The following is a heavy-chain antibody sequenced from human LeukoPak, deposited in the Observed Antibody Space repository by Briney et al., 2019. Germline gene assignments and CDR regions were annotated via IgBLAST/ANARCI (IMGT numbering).Heavy chain of an antibody. Sequence: SETLSLTCTVSGGSISSGDYYWVWIRQPPGKGLEWIGYIYYSGSTYYNPSLKSRVTISVDTSKNQFSLKLSSVTAADTAVYYCARAGGSGGLLWFGELPTTYFDYWGQGTLVTVSS. D-gene: IGHD3-10*01. CDR1: GGSISSGDYY. CDR3: ARAGGSGGLLWFGELPTTYFDY. J-gene: IGHJ4*02. CDR2: IYYSGST. V-gene: IGHV4-30-4*01.